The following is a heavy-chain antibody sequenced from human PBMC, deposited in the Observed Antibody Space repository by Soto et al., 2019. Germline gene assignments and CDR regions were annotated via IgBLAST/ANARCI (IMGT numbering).Heavy chain of an antibody. Sequence: SVKVSCKASGGTFSSYTISWVRQARGQGLEWIGRIIASIGITNYAQKFQERVTITRDMSTSTAYMELSSLRSEDTAVYYCAATSRTMVTDYWGQGTLVTVSS. CDR3: AATSRTMVTDY. CDR2: IIASIGIT. CDR1: GGTFSSYT. J-gene: IGHJ4*02. V-gene: IGHV1-69*02. D-gene: IGHD3-10*01.